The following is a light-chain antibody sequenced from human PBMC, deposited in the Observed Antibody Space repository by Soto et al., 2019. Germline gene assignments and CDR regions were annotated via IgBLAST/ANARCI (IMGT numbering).Light chain of an antibody. CDR1: QSISNN. Sequence: DIQMTQSLSSLSASVGDRVSITCRASQSISNNLSWYQQKPGKAPKFLIYVASTLQRGVPSRFSGSGSGIDFTRTISSLQPEDFATYYCQQTFSPPYTFGQGTKLEIK. J-gene: IGKJ2*01. V-gene: IGKV1-39*01. CDR2: VAS. CDR3: QQTFSPPYT.